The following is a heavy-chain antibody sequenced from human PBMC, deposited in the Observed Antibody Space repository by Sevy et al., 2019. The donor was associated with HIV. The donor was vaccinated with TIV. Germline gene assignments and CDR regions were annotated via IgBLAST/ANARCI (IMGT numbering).Heavy chain of an antibody. CDR3: AGEFGRGTTGGCGYYGMDV. CDR2: ISHSSTYI. V-gene: IGHV3-21*01. CDR1: GFIFSTYN. Sequence: GGSLRLSCAASGFIFSTYNMNWVRQAPGKGLEWVSSISHSSTYIYYTDSLKGRLTVSRDNAKNSLYLQMNSLRAGDTSIDYCAGEFGRGTTGGCGYYGMDVWGQGTTVTVSS. J-gene: IGHJ6*02. D-gene: IGHD1-1*01.